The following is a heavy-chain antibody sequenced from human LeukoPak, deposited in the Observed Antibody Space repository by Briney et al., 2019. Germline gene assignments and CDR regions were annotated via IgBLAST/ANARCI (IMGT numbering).Heavy chain of an antibody. D-gene: IGHD3-16*01. V-gene: IGHV4-34*01. Sequence: SETLSLTCAVYGGSFSGYYWSWIRQPPGKGLEWIGEINHSGSTNYNPSLKSRVTISVDTSKNQFSLKLSSVTAADTAVYYCARVTFYDYVWGSYNYWGQGTLVTVSS. CDR3: ARVTFYDYVWGSYNY. J-gene: IGHJ4*02. CDR1: GGSFSGYY. CDR2: INHSGST.